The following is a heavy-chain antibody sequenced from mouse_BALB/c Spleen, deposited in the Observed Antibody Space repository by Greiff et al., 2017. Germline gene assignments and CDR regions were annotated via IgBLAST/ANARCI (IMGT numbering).Heavy chain of an antibody. CDR3: ARARDDYDGAFDY. CDR1: GFTFSSFG. CDR2: ISSGSSTI. V-gene: IGHV5-17*02. J-gene: IGHJ2*01. D-gene: IGHD2-4*01. Sequence: DVKLVESGGGLVQPGGSRKLSCAASGFTFSSFGMHWVRQAPEKGLEWVAYISSGSSTIYYADTVKGRFTISRDNPKNTLFLQMTSLRSEDTAMYYCARARDDYDGAFDYWGQGTTLTVSS.